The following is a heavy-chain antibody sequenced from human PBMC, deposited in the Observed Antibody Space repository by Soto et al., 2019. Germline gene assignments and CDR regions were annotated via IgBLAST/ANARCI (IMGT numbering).Heavy chain of an antibody. CDR1: GFTFSSYA. CDR2: MGYDGDNK. CDR3: ARQVRLVQWSGWPYDFDY. D-gene: IGHD6-19*01. V-gene: IGHV3-30-3*01. Sequence: QVLLEESGGGVVQPGGSLSLSCAASGFTFSSYALNWVRLAPGKGLECVGVMGYDGDNKNYADSVKGRFTISRDNSKNTLYLQMNSLPLADTAVYFCARQVRLVQWSGWPYDFDYWGQGNLVTVSS. J-gene: IGHJ4*02.